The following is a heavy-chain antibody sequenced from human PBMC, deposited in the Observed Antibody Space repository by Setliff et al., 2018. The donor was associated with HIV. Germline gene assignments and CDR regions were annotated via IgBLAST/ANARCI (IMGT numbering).Heavy chain of an antibody. CDR3: ARDRQDYSAGSYIYYFDY. CDR2: MNKDGVGT. J-gene: IGHJ4*02. CDR1: GDTSTIHY. Sequence: ASVKVSCKASGDTSTIHYIHWVRQAPGQGLEWMGIMNKDGVGTTYAQKFQGRVTLTRDRSTNTVYMELRSLRSDDTAVYYCARDRQDYSAGSYIYYFDYWGQGTLVTVSS. D-gene: IGHD3-10*01. V-gene: IGHV1-46*01.